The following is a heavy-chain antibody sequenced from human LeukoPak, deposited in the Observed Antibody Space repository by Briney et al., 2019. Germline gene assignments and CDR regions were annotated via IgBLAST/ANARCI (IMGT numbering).Heavy chain of an antibody. CDR1: GYTFTSYG. V-gene: IGHV1-18*01. J-gene: IGHJ4*02. CDR3: ARGRDYYGSGPLEY. Sequence: GASVKVSCKASGYTFTSYGLSWVRQAPGQGLEWMGWISVYNGNTEYAQKVQGRVTMTTDTPTSTAYMELRGLRSDDTAVYYCARGRDYYGSGPLEYWGQGTLVTVSS. CDR2: ISVYNGNT. D-gene: IGHD3-10*01.